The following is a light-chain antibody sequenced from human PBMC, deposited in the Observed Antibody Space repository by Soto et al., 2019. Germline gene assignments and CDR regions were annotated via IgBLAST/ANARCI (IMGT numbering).Light chain of an antibody. J-gene: IGLJ2*01. Sequence: QSALTQPASVSGSPGQSITISCTGTSSDVGSYTLVSWYQQNPGKAPKLIIYEGTKRPSGVSNRFSGSKSGNTASLTISGLQAEDEADYYCCSYAGSSTLVFGGGTQLTVL. CDR1: SSDVGSYTL. CDR3: CSYAGSSTLV. V-gene: IGLV2-23*01. CDR2: EGT.